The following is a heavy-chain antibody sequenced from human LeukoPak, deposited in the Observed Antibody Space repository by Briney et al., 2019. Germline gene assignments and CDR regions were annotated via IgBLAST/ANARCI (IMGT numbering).Heavy chain of an antibody. CDR2: ISAYNGNT. J-gene: IGHJ5*02. D-gene: IGHD3-9*01. V-gene: IGHV1-18*01. CDR3: ARDFDPLCWFDP. CDR1: GYTFTSYG. Sequence: ASAKVSCKASGYTFTSYGISWVRQAPGQGLEWMGWISAYNGNTNYAQKLQGRVTMTTDTSTSTAYMELRSLRSDDTAVCYCARDFDPLCWFDPWGQGTLVTVSS.